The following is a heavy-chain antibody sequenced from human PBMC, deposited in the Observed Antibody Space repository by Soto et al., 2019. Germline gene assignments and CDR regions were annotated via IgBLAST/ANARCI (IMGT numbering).Heavy chain of an antibody. CDR3: ASSTKQITMVLGDNWFDP. CDR2: IYYSGST. D-gene: IGHD3-10*01. J-gene: IGHJ5*02. Sequence: SETLSLTCTVSGGSISSGDYYWSWIRQPPGKGLEWIGYIYYSGSTYYNPSLKSRVTISVDTSKNQFSLKLSSVTAADTAVYYCASSTKQITMVLGDNWFDPWGQGTLVTVSS. CDR1: GGSISSGDYY. V-gene: IGHV4-30-4*01.